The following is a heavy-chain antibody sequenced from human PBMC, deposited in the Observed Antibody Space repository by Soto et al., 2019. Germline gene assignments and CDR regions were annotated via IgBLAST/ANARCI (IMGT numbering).Heavy chain of an antibody. Sequence: AAVEVSCKASGYTFTGYYMHWVRQAPGQGLEWMGWINPNSGGTNYAQKFQGRVTMTRDTSISTAYMELSRLRSDDTAVYYCARGRNRIVDTKTPYNWFDPWGQGTLVTV. J-gene: IGHJ5*02. CDR1: GYTFTGYY. V-gene: IGHV1-2*02. D-gene: IGHD5-12*01. CDR3: ARGRNRIVDTKTPYNWFDP. CDR2: INPNSGGT.